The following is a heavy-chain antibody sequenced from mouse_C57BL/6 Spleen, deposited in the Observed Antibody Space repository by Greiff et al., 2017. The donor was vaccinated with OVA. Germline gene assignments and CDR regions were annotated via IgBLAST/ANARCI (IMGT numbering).Heavy chain of an antibody. Sequence: VKLMESGAELVRPGASVKLSCKASGYTFTDYYINWVKQRPGQGLEWIARIYPGSGNTYYNEKFKGKATLTAEKSSSTAYMQLSSLTSEDSAVYFCAINNYRYFDVWGTGTTLTVSS. CDR3: AINNYRYFDV. V-gene: IGHV1-76*01. CDR1: GYTFTDYY. CDR2: IYPGSGNT. J-gene: IGHJ1*03.